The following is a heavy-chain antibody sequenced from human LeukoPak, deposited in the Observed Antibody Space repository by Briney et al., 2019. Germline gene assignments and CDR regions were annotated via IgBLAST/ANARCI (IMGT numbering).Heavy chain of an antibody. Sequence: ASVKVSCKASGYTFISYGISWVRQAPGQGLEWMGWISTYNGNTNYAQKLQGRLTMTTDTSTTTAYMELSSLRSEDTAVYYCAKDSVRGYSYGWYYYMDVWGKGTTVTISS. CDR1: GYTFISYG. D-gene: IGHD5-18*01. V-gene: IGHV1-18*01. CDR3: AKDSVRGYSYGWYYYMDV. CDR2: ISTYNGNT. J-gene: IGHJ6*03.